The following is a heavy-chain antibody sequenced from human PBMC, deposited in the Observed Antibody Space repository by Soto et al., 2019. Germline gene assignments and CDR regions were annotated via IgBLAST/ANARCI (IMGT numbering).Heavy chain of an antibody. D-gene: IGHD3-3*01. CDR1: GGAISTYY. Sequence: QVHLQASGPGLVKPSETLSLTCTVSGGAISTYYWTWIRQPAGKGLEWIGRIYSSGSTKHNPSLQSRVTMSLDTSNIQFSLRLTSVTAADTAVYYCARGQRFSDWFDPWGQGTFVTVAS. CDR3: ARGQRFSDWFDP. CDR2: IYSSGST. J-gene: IGHJ5*02. V-gene: IGHV4-4*07.